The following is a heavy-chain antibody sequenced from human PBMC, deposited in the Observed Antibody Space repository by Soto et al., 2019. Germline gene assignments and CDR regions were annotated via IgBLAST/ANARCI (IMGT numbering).Heavy chain of an antibody. CDR3: ARDYGAKVGDL. Sequence: EVPLVESGGGLIQPGGSLRLSCAASGFTVSSKYMSWVRQAPGKGLEWVSMIYSDGTTYYADSVKGRFTISRDNSKNTLYLQVNSLRAEDTAVYYCARDYGAKVGDLWGQGTLVTVSS. V-gene: IGHV3-53*01. CDR1: GFTVSSKY. CDR2: IYSDGTT. D-gene: IGHD1-26*01. J-gene: IGHJ4*02.